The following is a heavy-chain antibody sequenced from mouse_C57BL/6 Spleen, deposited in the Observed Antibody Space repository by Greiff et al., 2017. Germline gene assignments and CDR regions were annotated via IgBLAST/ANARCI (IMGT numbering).Heavy chain of an antibody. CDR3: ARSLYECEGIAY. Sequence: QVQLQQSGAELARPGASVKLSCKASGYTFTSYGISWVKQRTGQGLEWIGEIYPRSGNTYYNEKFKGKATLAADTSSSTAYMELRSLTSEDSAVYFAARSLYECEGIAYWGQGTLVTVSA. CDR2: IYPRSGNT. CDR1: GYTFTSYG. D-gene: IGHD1-1*01. V-gene: IGHV1-81*01. J-gene: IGHJ3*01.